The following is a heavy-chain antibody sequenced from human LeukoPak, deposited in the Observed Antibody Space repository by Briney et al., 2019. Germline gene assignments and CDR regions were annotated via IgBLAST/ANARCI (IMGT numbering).Heavy chain of an antibody. D-gene: IGHD5-18*01. CDR2: ISGNGGHT. J-gene: IGHJ4*02. V-gene: IGHV3-23*01. Sequence: HPGGSLRLSCAASGFTVSRNYMSWVRQAPGKGLEWVSGISGNGGHTYYTDSVKGRFTISRDNSRNTLFLQMNTLSPEDTAVYYCAKDARVTRTAVVVENYFDSWGQGTLVSVSS. CDR1: GFTVSRNY. CDR3: AKDARVTRTAVVVENYFDS.